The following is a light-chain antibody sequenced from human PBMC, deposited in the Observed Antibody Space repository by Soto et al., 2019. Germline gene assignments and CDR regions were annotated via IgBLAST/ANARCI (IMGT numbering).Light chain of an antibody. CDR2: DAS. CDR1: QSISSW. Sequence: DIQMTQSPSTLSASVGDRVTITCWASQSISSWLAWYQQKPGKAPKLLIYDASSLESGVPSRFSGSGSGTEFTLTIISLQPDDFATYYCQQYNSYSPWYTFGQGTKLEIK. V-gene: IGKV1-5*01. CDR3: QQYNSYSPWYT. J-gene: IGKJ2*01.